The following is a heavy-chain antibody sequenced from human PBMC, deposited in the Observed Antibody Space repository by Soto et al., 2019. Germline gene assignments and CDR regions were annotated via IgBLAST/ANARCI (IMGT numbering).Heavy chain of an antibody. J-gene: IGHJ3*02. CDR2: IDYSGST. CDR3: ARDQKNYYDSSGYFHAFDM. Sequence: QVQLQESGPGLVKPSETLSLTCTVSGGSISSYYWSWIRQPPGKGLEWIGYIDYSGSTNYNPSLKSRVTISVDTSKNQFSLKLSSVTAADTAMYYCARDQKNYYDSSGYFHAFDMWGQGTMVTVSS. D-gene: IGHD3-22*01. CDR1: GGSISSYY. V-gene: IGHV4-59*01.